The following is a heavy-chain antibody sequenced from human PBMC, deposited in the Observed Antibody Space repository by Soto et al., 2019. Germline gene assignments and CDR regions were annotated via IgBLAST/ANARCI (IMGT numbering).Heavy chain of an antibody. Sequence: QITLKESGPTLVKPTQTLTLTCTFSGFSFNTTGVGVGWIRQPPGKALEWLAIIYWDDDKRYSPSLKSRLTIYKYTSKNQVVLTVTNMDPVDTATYFCAHRAVLCSGGTCYSHPFDSWGQGTLVTVSS. J-gene: IGHJ4*02. CDR1: GFSFNTTGVG. CDR2: IYWDDDK. V-gene: IGHV2-5*02. D-gene: IGHD2-15*01. CDR3: AHRAVLCSGGTCYSHPFDS.